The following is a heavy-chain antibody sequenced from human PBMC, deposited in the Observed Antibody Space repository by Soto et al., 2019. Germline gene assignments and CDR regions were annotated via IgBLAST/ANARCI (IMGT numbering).Heavy chain of an antibody. CDR1: GFTFSSYW. CDR2: INSDGSIT. CDR3: VRYSRSVGGSYRPDY. Sequence: GSLRLSCAASGFTFSSYWMHWVRQVPEKGLVWVSRINSDGSITNYADAVKGRFTISRDNVKNTLYLQMNSLRAEDTAVYYCVRYSRSVGGSYRPDYWGPGTLVTVST. D-gene: IGHD3-16*02. J-gene: IGHJ4*02. V-gene: IGHV3-74*01.